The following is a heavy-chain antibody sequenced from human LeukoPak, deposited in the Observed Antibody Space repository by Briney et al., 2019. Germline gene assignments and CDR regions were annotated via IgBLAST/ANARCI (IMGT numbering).Heavy chain of an antibody. V-gene: IGHV4-4*02. D-gene: IGHD3-22*01. J-gene: IGHJ4*02. CDR1: EFTFSSYA. Sequence: PGGSLRLSCAASEFTFSSYAMSWVRQPPGKGLEWIGEMYLSGTTHSNPSVKSRVTISIDKSKNQFFLNLSSVTAADTAVYYCAGLVGRYSSGLYYYYFDYWGQGTLVTVSS. CDR3: AGLVGRYSSGLYYYYFDY. CDR2: MYLSGTT.